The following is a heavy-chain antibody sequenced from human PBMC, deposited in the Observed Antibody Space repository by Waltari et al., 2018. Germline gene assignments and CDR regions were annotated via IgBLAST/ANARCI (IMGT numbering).Heavy chain of an antibody. D-gene: IGHD6-19*01. CDR2: IYYSGST. J-gene: IGHJ3*02. Sequence: QLQLQESGPGLVKPSETLSLTCSVSGGFIRGTSDYWVWIRQTPVKGLEWIGSIYYSGSTHYKPSLKSRVTISVDTSRNEFSLQLNSVAATDTAVYYCARNNSGSKVDMWGRGTTVTVSS. V-gene: IGHV4-39*01. CDR1: GGFIRGTSDY. CDR3: ARNNSGSKVDM.